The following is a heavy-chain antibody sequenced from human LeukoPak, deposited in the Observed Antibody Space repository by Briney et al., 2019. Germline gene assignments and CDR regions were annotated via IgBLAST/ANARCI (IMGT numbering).Heavy chain of an antibody. CDR3: ARDGPGSGKTYFDY. V-gene: IGHV1-2*02. CDR2: INPNSGGT. J-gene: IGHJ4*02. D-gene: IGHD3-10*01. CDR1: GYTFTAYY. Sequence: ASVKVSCKASGYTFTAYYMHWVRQAPGQGLEWMGWINPNSGGTNYAQKFQGRVTMTGDTSISTAYMELSRLSSDDTAVYYCARDGPGSGKTYFDYWGQGTLVTVSS.